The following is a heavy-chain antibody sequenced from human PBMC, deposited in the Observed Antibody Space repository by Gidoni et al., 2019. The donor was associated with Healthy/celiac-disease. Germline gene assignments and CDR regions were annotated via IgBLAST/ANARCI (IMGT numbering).Heavy chain of an antibody. Sequence: EVQLVESGGGLVKPGGSLRLSCAASGFTFSNAWMHWVRQAPGTGLGWVGRIKSKTDGGTTDYAAPVKGRFTISRDDSKNTLYLQMNSLKTEDTAVYYCTTGWCMPYDPICLDVWGQGTTVTVSS. CDR2: IKSKTDGGTT. V-gene: IGHV3-15*07. J-gene: IGHJ6*02. CDR1: GFTFSNAW. CDR3: TTGWCMPYDPICLDV. D-gene: IGHD2-8*01.